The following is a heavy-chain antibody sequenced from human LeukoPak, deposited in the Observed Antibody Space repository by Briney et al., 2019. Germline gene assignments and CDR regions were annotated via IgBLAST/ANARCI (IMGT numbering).Heavy chain of an antibody. Sequence: PGGSLRLSCAASGFTVSSNYMSWVRQAPGKGLEWVSVIYSGGSTYYADSVKGRFTISRDNSKNTLYLQMNSLRAEDTAVYYCARGKGGYYDSSGYLGDFDYWGQGTLVTVSS. V-gene: IGHV3-53*01. D-gene: IGHD3-22*01. CDR2: IYSGGST. CDR1: GFTVSSNY. CDR3: ARGKGGYYDSSGYLGDFDY. J-gene: IGHJ4*02.